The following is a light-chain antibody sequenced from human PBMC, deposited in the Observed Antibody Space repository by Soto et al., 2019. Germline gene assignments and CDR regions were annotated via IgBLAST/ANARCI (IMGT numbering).Light chain of an antibody. CDR3: LQALQTPWT. J-gene: IGKJ1*01. Sequence: DIVMTQSPLSLPVTPGEPASISCRSSQSLLHSNGYKYLDWYLQKPGQSQQLMIYLGSNRSSGVTHRFSGSGSGTDFTPKISRVEAEDVGVYYSLQALQTPWTFCQGTKVEIE. CDR1: QSLLHSNGYKY. V-gene: IGKV2-28*01. CDR2: LGS.